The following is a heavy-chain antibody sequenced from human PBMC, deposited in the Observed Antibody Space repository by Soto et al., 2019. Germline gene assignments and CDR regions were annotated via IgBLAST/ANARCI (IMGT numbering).Heavy chain of an antibody. V-gene: IGHV4-59*01. J-gene: IGHJ6*03. D-gene: IGHD6-13*01. CDR3: ATSSSWYPMNYYYYYYMDV. CDR2: IYYSGST. Sequence: SETLSLTCTVSGGSISSYYWSWIRQPPGKGLEWIGYIYYSGSTNYNPSLKSRVTISVDTSKNQFSLKLSSVTAADTAVYYCATSSSWYPMNYYYYYYMDVWGKGTTVTVSS. CDR1: GGSISSYY.